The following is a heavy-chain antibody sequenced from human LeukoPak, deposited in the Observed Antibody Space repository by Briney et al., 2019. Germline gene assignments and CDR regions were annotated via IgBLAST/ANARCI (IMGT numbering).Heavy chain of an antibody. CDR3: AREGTRYYYDSSGYYRGYYYYYMDV. J-gene: IGHJ6*03. CDR2: IYSSGST. V-gene: IGHV4-59*01. D-gene: IGHD3-22*01. CDR1: GGSISSYY. Sequence: SETLSLTCTVSGGSISSYYWSWIRQPPGKGLEWIGYIYSSGSTNYNASLKSRVTISVDTSKNQFSLKLSSVTAADTAVYYCAREGTRYYYDSSGYYRGYYYYYMDVWGKGTTVTVSS.